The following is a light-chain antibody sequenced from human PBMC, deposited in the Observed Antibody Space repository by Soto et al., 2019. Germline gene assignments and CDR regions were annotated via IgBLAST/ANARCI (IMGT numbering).Light chain of an antibody. V-gene: IGKV1-5*01. CDR2: DAS. CDR1: QSISKY. CDR3: QQYHSYMWT. Sequence: DIQMTQSPSTLSGSVGDRVTITCRASQSISKYLAWYQQQPGKAPNLLIFDASTLQSGVPSRFSGRGSGTEFTLTINSLQPADCATYYCQQYHSYMWTFGQGTKVDIK. J-gene: IGKJ1*01.